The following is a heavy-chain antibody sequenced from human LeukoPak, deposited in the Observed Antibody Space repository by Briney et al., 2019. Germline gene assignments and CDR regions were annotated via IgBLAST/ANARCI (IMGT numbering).Heavy chain of an antibody. CDR1: GFTFSSYA. D-gene: IGHD1-26*01. J-gene: IGHJ4*02. CDR2: ISGSGGST. CDR3: AAWGYSGSYVWDY. V-gene: IGHV3-23*01. Sequence: QAGGSLRLSCAASGFTFSSYAMSWVRQAPGKGLEWVSAISGSGGSTYYADSVKGRFTISRDNSKNTPYLQMNSLRAEDTAVYYCAAWGYSGSYVWDYWGQGTLVTVSS.